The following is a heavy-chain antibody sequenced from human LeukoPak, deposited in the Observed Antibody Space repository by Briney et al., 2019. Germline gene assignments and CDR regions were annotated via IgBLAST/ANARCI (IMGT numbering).Heavy chain of an antibody. J-gene: IGHJ6*02. CDR3: AREMEYCSSTSCYFHGMDV. CDR2: INSGGDDT. Sequence: PGASLRLSCAGSGFTFRTYAMGWVRQAPGKGLEWVSSINSGGDDTYYADSVKDRFTISRDNSKNTLYLQMNSLRAEDTAVYYCAREMEYCSSTSCYFHGMDVWGQGTTVTVSS. CDR1: GFTFRTYA. D-gene: IGHD2-2*01. V-gene: IGHV3-23*01.